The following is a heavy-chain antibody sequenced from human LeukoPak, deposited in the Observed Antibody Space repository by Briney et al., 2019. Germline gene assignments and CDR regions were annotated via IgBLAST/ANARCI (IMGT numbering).Heavy chain of an antibody. J-gene: IGHJ4*02. D-gene: IGHD3-16*01. CDR2: INPSDGST. CDR3: ARPRNSGRWGFDY. CDR1: GYTFTSYY. V-gene: IGHV1-46*01. Sequence: ASVKVSCKASGYTFTSYYMHWVRQAPGQGLEWMGIINPSDGSTSYAQKFQGRVTMTRDTSTSTVYMGLSSLRSEDTAVYYCARPRNSGRWGFDYWGQGTLVTVSS.